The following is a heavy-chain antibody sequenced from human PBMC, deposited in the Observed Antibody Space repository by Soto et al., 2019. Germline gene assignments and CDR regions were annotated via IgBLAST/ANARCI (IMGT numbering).Heavy chain of an antibody. Sequence: GASVKVSCKASGYTFTSYDINWVRQATGQGLEWMGWMNPNSGNTGYAQKFQGRVTMTRNTSISTAYMELSSLRSEDTAVYYCARRLGYDFWSGYSAGSIGMDVWGQGTTVTVSS. CDR1: GYTFTSYD. V-gene: IGHV1-8*01. D-gene: IGHD3-3*01. J-gene: IGHJ6*02. CDR2: MNPNSGNT. CDR3: ARRLGYDFWSGYSAGSIGMDV.